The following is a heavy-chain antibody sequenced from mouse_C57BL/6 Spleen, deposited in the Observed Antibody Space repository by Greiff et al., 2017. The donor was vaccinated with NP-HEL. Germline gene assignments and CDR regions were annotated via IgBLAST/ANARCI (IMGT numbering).Heavy chain of an antibody. V-gene: IGHV5-4*01. D-gene: IGHD2-3*01. Sequence: VQLQQSGGGLVKPGGSLKLSCAASGFTFSSYAMSWVRQTPEKRLEWVATISDGGSYTYYPDNVKGRFTISRDNAKNNLYLQMSHLKSEDTAMYYCAREGVYDGSRYFDVWGTGTTVTVSS. CDR3: AREGVYDGSRYFDV. CDR1: GFTFSSYA. J-gene: IGHJ1*03. CDR2: ISDGGSYT.